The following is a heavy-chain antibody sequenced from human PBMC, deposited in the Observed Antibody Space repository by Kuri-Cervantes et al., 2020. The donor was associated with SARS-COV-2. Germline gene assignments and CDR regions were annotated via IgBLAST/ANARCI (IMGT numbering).Heavy chain of an antibody. J-gene: IGHJ4*02. Sequence: ASVKVSCKASGYTFTSYYMHWVRQAPGQGLEWMGIINPSGGSTSYAQKFQGRVTMTRDTSTSTVYMELSSLRSEDTAVYYCVKDYVVGYCSSTSCYRRTSFDYWGQGTLVTVSS. CDR1: GYTFTSYY. CDR2: INPSGGST. D-gene: IGHD2-2*02. V-gene: IGHV1-46*01. CDR3: VKDYVVGYCSSTSCYRRTSFDY.